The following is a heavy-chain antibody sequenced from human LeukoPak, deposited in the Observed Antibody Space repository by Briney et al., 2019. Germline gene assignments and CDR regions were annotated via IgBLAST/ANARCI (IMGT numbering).Heavy chain of an antibody. V-gene: IGHV3-23*01. Sequence: GGSLRLSCAASGFTFSSYAMSWVRQAPGKGLEGVSAISGSGGSTYYADSVKGRFTISRDNSKNTLYLQMNSLRAEDTAVYYCASLTSGWSPAEYFQHWGQGTLVTVSS. CDR3: ASLTSGWSPAEYFQH. J-gene: IGHJ1*01. CDR2: ISGSGGST. D-gene: IGHD6-19*01. CDR1: GFTFSSYA.